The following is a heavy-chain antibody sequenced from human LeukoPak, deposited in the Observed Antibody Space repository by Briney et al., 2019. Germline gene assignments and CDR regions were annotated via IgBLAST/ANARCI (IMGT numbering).Heavy chain of an antibody. Sequence: GASVKVSCKVVAYDFTGYHIHWVRLAPGQGPEWMGRLNPNTGHAVYAFKFQGRVTMTRDTSISTAYMELSRLRSDDTAVYYCARGQSQQLVEVGIDYWGQGTLVTVSS. D-gene: IGHD6-13*01. J-gene: IGHJ4*02. V-gene: IGHV1-2*06. CDR1: AYDFTGYH. CDR2: LNPNTGHA. CDR3: ARGQSQQLVEVGIDY.